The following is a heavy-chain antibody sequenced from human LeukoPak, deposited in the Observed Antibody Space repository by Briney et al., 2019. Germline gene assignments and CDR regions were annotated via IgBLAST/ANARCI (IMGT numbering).Heavy chain of an antibody. CDR2: ISAYNGNT. CDR1: GYTFTSYG. Sequence: ASVKVSCKASGYTFTSYGISWVRQAPGQGLEWMGWISAYNGNTNYAQKLQGRVTMTTDTSTSTAYMELRSLGSDDTAVYYCARDSPRDVVVTAIPGDYWGQGTLVTVSS. D-gene: IGHD2-21*02. CDR3: ARDSPRDVVVTAIPGDY. J-gene: IGHJ4*02. V-gene: IGHV1-18*01.